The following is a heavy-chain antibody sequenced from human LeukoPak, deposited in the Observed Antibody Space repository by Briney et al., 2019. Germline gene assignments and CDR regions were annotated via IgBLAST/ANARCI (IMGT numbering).Heavy chain of an antibody. J-gene: IGHJ4*02. CDR3: SRLTGTTRGTFDY. CDR2: IWYDDTNK. Sequence: GGSLRLSCTASGFTFSDYGMHWVRQPPGKGLEWVAVIWYDDTNKNYADSVKGRFTISRDNSKNTLSLQMNSLRAEDTAIYYCSRLTGTTRGTFDYWGQGTLVTVSS. CDR1: GFTFSDYG. V-gene: IGHV3-33*01. D-gene: IGHD1-1*01.